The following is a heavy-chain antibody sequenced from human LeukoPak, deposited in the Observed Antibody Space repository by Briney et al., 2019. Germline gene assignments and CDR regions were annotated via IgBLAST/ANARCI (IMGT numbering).Heavy chain of an antibody. CDR1: GFTFSNAW. CDR2: IKSKTDGGTT. J-gene: IGHJ4*02. V-gene: IGHV3-15*01. CDR3: TTDKAIRSDFDY. D-gene: IGHD4-17*01. Sequence: GGSLRLSCAASGFTFSNAWMSWVRQAPGKGLEWVGRIKSKTDGGTTDYAAPVKGRFTISRDDSKNTLYLRMNSLKTEDTAVYYCTTDKAIRSDFDYWGQGTLVTVSS.